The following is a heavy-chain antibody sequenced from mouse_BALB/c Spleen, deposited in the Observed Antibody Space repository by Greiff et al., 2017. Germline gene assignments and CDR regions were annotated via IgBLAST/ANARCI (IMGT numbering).Heavy chain of an antibody. D-gene: IGHD2-3*01. CDR1: GFTFSSFG. CDR2: ISSGSSTS. J-gene: IGHJ3*01. V-gene: IGHV5-17*02. Sequence: EVQRVESGGGLVQPGGSRKLSCAASGFTFSSFGMHWVRQAPGKGLEWVAYISSGSSTSYYADTVKGRFTISIDNPKNTLFLQMTSLRYEDTAMYYCASGVGVGYYVAWFAYWGQGTLVTVSA. CDR3: ASGVGVGYYVAWFAY.